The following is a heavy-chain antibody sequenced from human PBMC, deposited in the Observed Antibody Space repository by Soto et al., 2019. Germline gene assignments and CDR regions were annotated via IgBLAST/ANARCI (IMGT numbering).Heavy chain of an antibody. CDR3: AREYSSSSGWFDP. CDR2: IIPIFGTA. CDR1: GGTFSSYA. V-gene: IGHV1-69*13. D-gene: IGHD6-6*01. J-gene: IGHJ5*02. Sequence: SVKVSCKASGGTFSSYAISWVRQAPGQGREWMGGIIPIFGTANYAQKFQGRVTITADESTSIAYMELSSLRSEDTAVYYCAREYSSSSGWFDPWGQGXLVTVPS.